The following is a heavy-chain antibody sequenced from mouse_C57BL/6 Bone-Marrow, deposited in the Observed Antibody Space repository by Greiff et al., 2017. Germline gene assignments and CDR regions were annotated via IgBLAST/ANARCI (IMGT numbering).Heavy chain of an antibody. V-gene: IGHV1-85*01. CDR3: ARLGRGWWFDV. CDR2: IYPRDGST. D-gene: IGHD4-1*01. CDR1: GYTFTSYD. J-gene: IGHJ1*03. Sequence: QVQLQQSGPELVKPGASVKLSCKASGYTFTSYDIHWVKQRPGQGLEWIGWIYPRDGSTKYNEKFKGKATLTVDKSSSTAYMELHSLTSEDSAVYFCARLGRGWWFDVWGTGTTVTVSA.